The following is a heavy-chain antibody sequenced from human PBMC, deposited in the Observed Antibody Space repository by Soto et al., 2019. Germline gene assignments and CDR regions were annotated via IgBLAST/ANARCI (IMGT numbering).Heavy chain of an antibody. CDR1: GGSISSRSYD. D-gene: IGHD4-17*01. CDR3: AADTVTLYYYYYGMDV. CDR2: MYYSGST. Sequence: QLQLQESGPGLVKPSETLSLTCTVSGGSISSRSYDWGWIRQPPGKGLEWIGSMYYSGSTYYNPSLKSRVTISVDTSKNQFSLKLSSVTAADTAVYYCAADTVTLYYYYYGMDVWGQGTTVTVSS. J-gene: IGHJ6*02. V-gene: IGHV4-39*01.